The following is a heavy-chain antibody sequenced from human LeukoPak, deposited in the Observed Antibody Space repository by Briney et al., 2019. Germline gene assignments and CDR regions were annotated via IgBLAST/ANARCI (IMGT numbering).Heavy chain of an antibody. CDR2: IYSGGGT. CDR3: ARDRGSGYDPSFDY. J-gene: IGHJ4*02. D-gene: IGHD5-12*01. Sequence: GRSLRLSCAASGFTFSSYWMHWVRQAPGKGLEWVSVIYSGGGTYYADSVKGRFTISRDNSKNTLYLQMNSLTAEDTAVYYCARDRGSGYDPSFDYWGQGTLVTVSS. CDR1: GFTFSSYW. V-gene: IGHV3-53*01.